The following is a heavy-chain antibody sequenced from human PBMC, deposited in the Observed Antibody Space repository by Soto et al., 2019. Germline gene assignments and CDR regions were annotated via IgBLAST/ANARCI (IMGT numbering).Heavy chain of an antibody. D-gene: IGHD3-16*02. J-gene: IGHJ4*02. CDR1: GGCCSGYY. CDR2: INHSGST. CDR3: ARGRRPLYDYAWGSYRPKGDYFDY. Sequence: SETLSLTCAVYGGCCSGYYWSWIRQPPGKXLEWLGEINHSGSTNYNPSLKSRVTISVDTSKNQFSLKLSSVTAADTAVYYCARGRRPLYDYAWGSYRPKGDYFDYWGQGTLVTVSS. V-gene: IGHV4-34*01.